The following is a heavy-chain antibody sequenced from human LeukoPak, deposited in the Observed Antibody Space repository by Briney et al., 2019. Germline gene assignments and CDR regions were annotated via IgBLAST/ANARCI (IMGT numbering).Heavy chain of an antibody. CDR2: FYTSGRT. CDR3: ARARVIPASFDD. V-gene: IGHV4-61*02. J-gene: IGHJ4*02. D-gene: IGHD3-16*02. Sequence: PSQTLSLTCTVSGGSITFGSYYWTWIRQPAGKGLEWIGRFYTSGRTFYNPSLKSRVTISMDASMNQFSLRLNSVTAADTAVYYCARARVIPASFDDWGQGNLVSVSS. CDR1: GGSITFGSYY.